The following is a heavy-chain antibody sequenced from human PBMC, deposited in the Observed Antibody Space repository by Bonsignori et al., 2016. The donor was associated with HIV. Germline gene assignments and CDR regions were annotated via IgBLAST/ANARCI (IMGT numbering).Heavy chain of an antibody. V-gene: IGHV4-34*01. Sequence: WIRQPPGKGLEWIGEINHSGSTNYNPSLKSRVTISVDTSKNQFSLKLSSVTAADTAVYYCARGGGGPSSWPAPRPFDYWGQGTLVTVSS. CDR2: INHSGST. CDR3: ARGGGGPSSWPAPRPFDY. J-gene: IGHJ4*02. D-gene: IGHD6-13*01.